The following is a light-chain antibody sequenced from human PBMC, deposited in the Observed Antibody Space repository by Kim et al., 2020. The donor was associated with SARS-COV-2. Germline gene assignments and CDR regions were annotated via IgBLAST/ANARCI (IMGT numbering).Light chain of an antibody. CDR1: SSDVGGYKY. CDR2: DVS. J-gene: IGLJ3*02. Sequence: QSALTQPASVSGSPGQSITISCTGTSSDVGGYKYVSWYQQHPGKAPKLLIYDVSNRPSGVSNRFSGSKSGNTASLTISGLHAEDEADYYCKSYTSSSTWVFGGGTKLTVL. V-gene: IGLV2-14*03. CDR3: KSYTSSSTWV.